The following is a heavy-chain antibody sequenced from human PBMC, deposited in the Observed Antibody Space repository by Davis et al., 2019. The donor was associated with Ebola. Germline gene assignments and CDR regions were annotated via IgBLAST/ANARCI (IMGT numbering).Heavy chain of an antibody. CDR3: TTGGSGWSDY. Sequence: GESLKIYCAASGFTFSNAWVSWVRQAPGKGLERVGRIKSKTDGGTTDYAAPVKGRFTISRDDSKNTLYLQMNSLKSEDTAVYYCTTGGSGWSDYWGQGTLVTVSS. CDR1: GFTFSNAW. V-gene: IGHV3-15*01. J-gene: IGHJ4*02. D-gene: IGHD6-19*01. CDR2: IKSKTDGGTT.